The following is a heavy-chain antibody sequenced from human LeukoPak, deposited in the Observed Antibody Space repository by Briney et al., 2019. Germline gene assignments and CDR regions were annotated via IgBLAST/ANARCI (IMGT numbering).Heavy chain of an antibody. Sequence: PGGSLRLSCAASGFTFSSYAMHWVRQAPGKGLEWVAVISYDGSNKYYADSVKGRFTISRDNAKNSLYLQMNSLRAEDTAVYYCARDYYGSGNYFDYWGQGTLVTVSS. J-gene: IGHJ4*02. CDR1: GFTFSSYA. V-gene: IGHV3-30-3*01. CDR2: ISYDGSNK. D-gene: IGHD3-10*01. CDR3: ARDYYGSGNYFDY.